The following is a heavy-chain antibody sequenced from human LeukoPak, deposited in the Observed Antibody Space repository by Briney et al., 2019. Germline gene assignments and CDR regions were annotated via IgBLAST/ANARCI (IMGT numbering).Heavy chain of an antibody. CDR3: ARGEVEPLRFSKRPPPINY. Sequence: SETLSLTCAVYGGSFSGYCWSWIRQPPGKGLEWIGEINHSGSTNYNPSLKSRVTISVDTSNNQFSLKLSSVTAADTAVYYCARGEVEPLRFSKRPPPINYWGQGTMVTVSS. CDR1: GGSFSGYC. D-gene: IGHD3-3*01. CDR2: INHSGST. J-gene: IGHJ4*02. V-gene: IGHV4-34*01.